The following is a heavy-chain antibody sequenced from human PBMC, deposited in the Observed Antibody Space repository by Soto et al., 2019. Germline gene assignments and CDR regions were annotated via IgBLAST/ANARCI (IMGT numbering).Heavy chain of an antibody. D-gene: IGHD3-10*01. J-gene: IGHJ4*02. Sequence: QVHLVQSGAEGKKPGASVKVSCKGSGYAFTTYGITWVRQAPGQGLEWMGWISAHNGNTNYAQTLQGRGTGTRDTSTSAAYMGLMSLRSADTAVYYCARGRYGEYWGQGAQVTVSS. CDR2: ISAHNGNT. CDR3: ARGRYGEY. V-gene: IGHV1-18*01. CDR1: GYAFTTYG.